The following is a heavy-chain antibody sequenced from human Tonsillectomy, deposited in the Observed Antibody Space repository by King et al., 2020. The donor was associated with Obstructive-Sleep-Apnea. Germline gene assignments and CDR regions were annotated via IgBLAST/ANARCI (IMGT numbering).Heavy chain of an antibody. V-gene: IGHV4-59*01. Sequence: QLQESGPGLVKPSETLSLTCTVSGGSISSYYWSWIRQPPGKGLEWIGYIYYSGSNNYNPSLKSRVTISVDTSKNQFSLKLSSVTAADTAVYYCARDENIVGAPGYFDYWGQGTLVTVSS. D-gene: IGHD1-26*01. J-gene: IGHJ4*02. CDR2: IYYSGSN. CDR1: GGSISSYY. CDR3: ARDENIVGAPGYFDY.